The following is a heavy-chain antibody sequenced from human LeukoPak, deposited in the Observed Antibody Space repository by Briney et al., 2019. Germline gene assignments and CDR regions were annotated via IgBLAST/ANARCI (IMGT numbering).Heavy chain of an antibody. CDR3: ARDPDRSGWSTFEY. J-gene: IGHJ4*02. D-gene: IGHD6-19*01. Sequence: GGSLRLSCTASGFIFSDYYMTWIRQAPGKGLEWVSYITSSGNSIYYADSVKGRFTISRDNAKNTLYLQMNSLRAEDTAVYYRARDPDRSGWSTFEYWGQGTLVTVSS. CDR2: ITSSGNSI. CDR1: GFIFSDYY. V-gene: IGHV3-11*04.